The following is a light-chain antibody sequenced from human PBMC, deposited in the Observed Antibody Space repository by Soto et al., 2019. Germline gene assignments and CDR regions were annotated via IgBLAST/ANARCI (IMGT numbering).Light chain of an antibody. CDR2: EVS. J-gene: IGLJ1*01. Sequence: QSALTQPASVSGSPGQSITISCTGTSSDVGGYNYVSWYQQHPGKAPKLMIYEVSNRPSGVSNRFSGSKSGNTASLTISGLQAEDEADYYCSSYTSSSCYVFGTGTSSPS. CDR3: SSYTSSSCYV. CDR1: SSDVGGYNY. V-gene: IGLV2-14*01.